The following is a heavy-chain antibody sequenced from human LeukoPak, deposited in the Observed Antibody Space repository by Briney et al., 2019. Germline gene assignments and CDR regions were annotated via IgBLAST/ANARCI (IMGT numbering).Heavy chain of an antibody. CDR2: ISWNSGNI. CDR1: GFNFDDYA. Sequence: GGSLRLSCAASGFNFDDYAMHWVRQAPGKGLEWVSGISWNSGNIAYADSVKGRFTISRDSAKTSLYLQINNLRAVDTALYYCARSDYYDSPLSGFDIWGQGTMVTVSS. CDR3: ARSDYYDSPLSGFDI. D-gene: IGHD3-22*01. V-gene: IGHV3-9*01. J-gene: IGHJ3*02.